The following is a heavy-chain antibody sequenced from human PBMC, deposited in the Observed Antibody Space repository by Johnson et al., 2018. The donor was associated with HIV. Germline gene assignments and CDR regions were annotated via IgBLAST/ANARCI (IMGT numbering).Heavy chain of an antibody. CDR3: AKDRWYGGNLDAFDI. Sequence: VQLVESGGDLIQPGGSLRLSCAASGFTVSSTYMSWVRQAPGKGLEWRSVLYSDGRTYYADSVKGRLSISRDGSKNTLFLQMNSLRAEDTAVYYCAKDRWYGGNLDAFDIWGQGTMVSVSS. CDR2: LYSDGRT. CDR1: GFTVSSTY. J-gene: IGHJ3*02. D-gene: IGHD4-23*01. V-gene: IGHV3-66*03.